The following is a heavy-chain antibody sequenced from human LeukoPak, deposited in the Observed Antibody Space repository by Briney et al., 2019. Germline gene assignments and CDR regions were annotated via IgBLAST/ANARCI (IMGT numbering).Heavy chain of an antibody. CDR3: APTGTGSGYPFDY. J-gene: IGHJ4*02. Sequence: GGSPRLSCAASGFTFSYYSMNWVRQAPGKGLEWVSYISSSSSTIYYADSVKGRFTISRDNAKNSLYLQMNSLRDEDTAVYYCAPTGTGSGYPFDYWGQGTLVTVSS. CDR1: GFTFSYYS. CDR2: ISSSSSTI. D-gene: IGHD3-10*01. V-gene: IGHV3-48*02.